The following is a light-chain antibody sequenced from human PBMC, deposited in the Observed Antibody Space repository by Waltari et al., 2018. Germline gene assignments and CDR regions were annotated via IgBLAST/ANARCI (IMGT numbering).Light chain of an antibody. CDR1: SSDVGSYNF. CDR2: DVG. CDR3: CSYAGSYTFV. Sequence: QSALTQPRSVSGSPGQSVTISCSGTSSDVGSYNFVSWYQQHPRNAPKLLIYDVGKPPSGVPDRFAGSKSGNTASLTISGLQTEDESDYYWCSYAGSYTFVFGGGTQLTVL. J-gene: IGLJ7*01. V-gene: IGLV2-11*01.